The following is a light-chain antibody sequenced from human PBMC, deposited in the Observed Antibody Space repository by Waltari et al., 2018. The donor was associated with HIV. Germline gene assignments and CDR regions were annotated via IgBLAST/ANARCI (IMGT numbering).Light chain of an antibody. V-gene: IGLV3-9*01. J-gene: IGLJ3*02. Sequence: SYELTQPLSLSVALGQTATFTCGGDQIGSKSVRWYQQRPGQAPVLVIYKDRSRPSGIPERFSAANSGNTATLIISGVQVGDEAVFYCQVWDGSTGVFGGGTKLTVL. CDR3: QVWDGSTGV. CDR1: QIGSKS. CDR2: KDR.